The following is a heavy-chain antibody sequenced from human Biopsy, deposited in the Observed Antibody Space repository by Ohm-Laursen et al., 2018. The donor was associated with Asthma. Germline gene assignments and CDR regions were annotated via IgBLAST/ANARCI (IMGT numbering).Heavy chain of an antibody. V-gene: IGHV4-34*01. D-gene: IGHD3-3*01. J-gene: IGHJ6*02. CDR1: RGSLRVYV. Sequence: SVTLSLTCGVYRGSLRVYVWSWIRQPPGKGLEWIGESNQGGSPTFNPALKSRATISRDTSKNQLSLKLRSVTAADTAVYYCASGPEWYGLDVWGQGTTVTVSS. CDR3: ASGPEWYGLDV. CDR2: SNQGGSP.